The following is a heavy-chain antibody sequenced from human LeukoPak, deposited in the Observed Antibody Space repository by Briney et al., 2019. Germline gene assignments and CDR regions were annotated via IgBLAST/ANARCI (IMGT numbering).Heavy chain of an antibody. CDR3: ARDRDDFWSGYHSFDY. CDR1: GYTFTGYY. CDR2: INPNSGGT. D-gene: IGHD3-3*01. V-gene: IGHV1-2*06. Sequence: ASVKVSCKASGYTFTGYYMHWVRQAPGQGLEWMGRINPNSGGTNYAQKFQGRVTMTRDTSIGTAYMELSRLRSDDTAVYYCARDRDDFWSGYHSFDYWGQGTLVTVSS. J-gene: IGHJ4*02.